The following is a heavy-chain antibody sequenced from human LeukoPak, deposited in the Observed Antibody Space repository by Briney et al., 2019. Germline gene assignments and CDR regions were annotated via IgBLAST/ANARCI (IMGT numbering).Heavy chain of an antibody. CDR1: GFTFSSYA. Sequence: GGSLRLSCAASGFTFSSYAMSWVRQAPGRGLEWVSALSGGGGDTYYADSVKGRFTISRDNSKNTLYLQINSLRVEDTAVYYCAKGGISLVRGSFDYWGQGALVTVSS. CDR2: LSGGGGDT. CDR3: AKGGISLVRGSFDY. D-gene: IGHD3-10*01. V-gene: IGHV3-23*01. J-gene: IGHJ4*02.